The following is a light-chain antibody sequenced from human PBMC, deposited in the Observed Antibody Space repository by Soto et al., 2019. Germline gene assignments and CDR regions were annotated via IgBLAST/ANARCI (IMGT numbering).Light chain of an antibody. CDR1: QSVSSSY. J-gene: IGKJ5*01. Sequence: EIVLTQSPGTLSLSPGERAALSCRASQSVSSSYLAWYQQKPGQAPRLLIYGASNRATGIPDRFSGSGSGTDFTLTISRLEPEDFAVYYCQQRSKWPPITFGQGTRLEI. V-gene: IGKV3D-20*02. CDR3: QQRSKWPPIT. CDR2: GAS.